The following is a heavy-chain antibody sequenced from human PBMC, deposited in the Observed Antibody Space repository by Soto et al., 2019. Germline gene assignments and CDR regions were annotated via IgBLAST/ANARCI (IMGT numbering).Heavy chain of an antibody. Sequence: GGSLRLSCAASGFTFSSYSMNWVRQAPGKGLEWVSYISSSSSTIYYADSVKGRFTISRENAKNSLYLQMNSLRDEDTAVYYCARGYCSGGSCQLFDYWGQGTLVPVSS. CDR3: ARGYCSGGSCQLFDY. D-gene: IGHD2-15*01. CDR1: GFTFSSYS. J-gene: IGHJ4*02. CDR2: ISSSSSTI. V-gene: IGHV3-48*02.